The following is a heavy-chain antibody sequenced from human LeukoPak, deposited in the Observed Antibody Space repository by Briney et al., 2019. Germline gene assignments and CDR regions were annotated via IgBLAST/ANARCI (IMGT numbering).Heavy chain of an antibody. Sequence: GGSLRLSCAASGFTFSSYGMHWVRQAPGKGLEWVAFIRYDGSNKYYADSVKGRFTISRDNSKNTLYLQMNSLRAGDTAVYYCAKPRPGTAMAQGYWGQGTLVTVSS. V-gene: IGHV3-30*02. CDR3: AKPRPGTAMAQGY. CDR2: IRYDGSNK. D-gene: IGHD5-18*01. CDR1: GFTFSSYG. J-gene: IGHJ4*02.